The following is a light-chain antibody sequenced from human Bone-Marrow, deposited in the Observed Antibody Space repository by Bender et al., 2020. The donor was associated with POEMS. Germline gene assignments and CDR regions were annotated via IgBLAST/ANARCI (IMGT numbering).Light chain of an antibody. CDR3: VAWDDTLNAWV. CDR2: NSD. CDR1: ASDCGTTP. Sequence: QSVMTQPPSVSAAPGQRVTISCSRSASDCGTTPINWYQHLPGTAPKLIIYNSDQRPSGVPDRLSGSMSGTSPSLAICGLHSEDEADSYCVAWDDTLNAWVFGGGTKLTVL. J-gene: IGLJ2*01. V-gene: IGLV1-44*01.